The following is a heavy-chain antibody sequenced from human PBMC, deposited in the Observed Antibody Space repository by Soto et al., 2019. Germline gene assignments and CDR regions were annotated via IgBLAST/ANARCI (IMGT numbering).Heavy chain of an antibody. CDR3: ESQQPVLRDGFDI. V-gene: IGHV3-11*01. J-gene: IGHJ3*02. D-gene: IGHD6-13*01. Sequence: SLTLSGAAPGFTLSDYCMSWIRQAPGKGLEWVSYISSSGSTIYYADSVKGRFTISRDNAKNSLYLQMNSLRAEDTAVYYCESQQPVLRDGFDIWGQGTMVTVSS. CDR2: ISSSGSTI. CDR1: GFTLSDYC.